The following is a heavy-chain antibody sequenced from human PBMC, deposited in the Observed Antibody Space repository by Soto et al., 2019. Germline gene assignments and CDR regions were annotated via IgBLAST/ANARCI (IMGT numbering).Heavy chain of an antibody. CDR2: IYPGDSDT. CDR3: ARRIRPRGAFDI. CDR1: GYSFTSYW. V-gene: IGHV5-51*01. J-gene: IGHJ3*02. Sequence: GPSVKISCKGSGYSFTSYWIGWVRQMPGKGLEWMGIIYPGDSDTRYSPSFQGQVTISADKSISTAYLQWSSLKASDTAIYYCARRIRPRGAFDISGQGTMVTVSS. D-gene: IGHD2-21*01.